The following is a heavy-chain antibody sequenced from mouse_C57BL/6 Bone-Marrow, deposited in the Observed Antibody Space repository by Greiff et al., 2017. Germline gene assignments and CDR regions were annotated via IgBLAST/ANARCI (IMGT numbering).Heavy chain of an antibody. CDR2: IDPSDSYT. V-gene: IGHV1-50*01. CDR1: GYTFTRYW. CDR3: AIFLRLTWFAY. Sequence: QVQLQQPGAELVKPGASVKLSCKASGYTFTRYWMQWVKQRPGQGLEWIGEIDPSDSYTNYNHKFKGKATLTVDTSSCTAYMQLSSLTSADSAVYYCAIFLRLTWFAYWGQGTLVTGSA. J-gene: IGHJ3*01. D-gene: IGHD3-2*02.